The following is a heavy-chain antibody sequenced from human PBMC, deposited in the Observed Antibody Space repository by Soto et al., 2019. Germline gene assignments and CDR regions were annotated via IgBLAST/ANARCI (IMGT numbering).Heavy chain of an antibody. CDR3: AKGGGSSWAMDV. V-gene: IGHV1-69*12. CDR2: IIPITGPA. Sequence: VQLVQSGAEVKKPGSSVKVSCKASGGTFSSYVISWVRQAPGQGLEWMGGIIPITGPAHYAQKFQGRVTSTADESTSTAYMELNSLRAEDTAVFYCAKGGGSSWAMDVWGQGTTVTVSS. CDR1: GGTFSSYV. D-gene: IGHD2-15*01. J-gene: IGHJ6*02.